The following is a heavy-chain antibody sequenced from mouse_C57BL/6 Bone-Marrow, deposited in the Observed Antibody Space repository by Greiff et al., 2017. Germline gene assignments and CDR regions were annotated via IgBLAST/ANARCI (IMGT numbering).Heavy chain of an antibody. D-gene: IGHD1-1*01. CDR1: GYTFTSYG. CDR3: GRWRDGSSYFDY. V-gene: IGHV1-81*01. CDR2: IYPRSGNT. Sequence: QVQLKESGAELARPGASVKLSCKASGYTFTSYGISWVKQRPGQGLEWIGEIYPRSGNTNSNEKFKGKATLPADTSSSTAYMKLRSLTSEDSAVYFCGRWRDGSSYFDYWGQGTTLTVSS. J-gene: IGHJ2*01.